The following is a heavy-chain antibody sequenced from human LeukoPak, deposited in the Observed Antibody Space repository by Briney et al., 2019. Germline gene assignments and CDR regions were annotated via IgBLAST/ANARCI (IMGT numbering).Heavy chain of an antibody. Sequence: PGGSLRLSCAASGFTFSSYSMNWVRQAPGKGLEWVSSISSSSSYIYYADSVKGRFTISRDNAKNSLYLQMNSLRAEDTAVYYCAREAPGVVVVPAPTDYWGQGTLVTVSS. CDR2: ISSSSSYI. CDR1: GFTFSSYS. J-gene: IGHJ4*02. CDR3: AREAPGVVVVPAPTDY. V-gene: IGHV3-21*01. D-gene: IGHD2-2*01.